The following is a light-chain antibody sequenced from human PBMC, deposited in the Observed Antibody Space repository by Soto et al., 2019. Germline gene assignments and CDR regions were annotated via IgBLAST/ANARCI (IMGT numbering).Light chain of an antibody. CDR2: EVS. J-gene: IGLJ1*01. Sequence: QSVLTQPPSASGSPGQSGTISCTGTSSDVGGYNYVSWYQQHPGKAPKLMIYEVSKRPSGVPDRFSGSKSGNTASLTVSGLQAEDEADYYCSSYAGGDTPFVFGTGTKLTVL. V-gene: IGLV2-8*01. CDR1: SSDVGGYNY. CDR3: SSYAGGDTPFV.